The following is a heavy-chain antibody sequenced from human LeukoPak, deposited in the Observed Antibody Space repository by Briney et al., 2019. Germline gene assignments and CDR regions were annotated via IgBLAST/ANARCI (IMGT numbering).Heavy chain of an antibody. Sequence: SETLSLTCTVSGGSISSRSYYWGWIRQPPGKGLEWIGSIYYSGNTFYNPSLKSRVTISVDTSKNQFSLRLSSVTAADTAVYYCAKPSGIFGGSNSRDYHSYMDVWGKGTTVTVSS. D-gene: IGHD3-3*01. CDR3: AKPSGIFGGSNSRDYHSYMDV. J-gene: IGHJ6*03. V-gene: IGHV4-39*01. CDR2: IYYSGNT. CDR1: GGSISSRSYY.